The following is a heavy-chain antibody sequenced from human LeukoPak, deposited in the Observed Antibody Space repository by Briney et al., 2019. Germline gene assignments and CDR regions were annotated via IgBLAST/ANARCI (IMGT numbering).Heavy chain of an antibody. D-gene: IGHD6-25*01. Sequence: GGSLRLSCAESGVTSSPFYTHDFHWVRQGTGTGLEWVSAIGAGFDTYYSGSVKGRFIISRENAKNSVYLQMNSLTVGDTALYYCVRESPSPRGYTHFDFWGQGILVTVSS. CDR1: GVTSSPFYTHD. V-gene: IGHV3-13*04. J-gene: IGHJ4*02. CDR2: IGAGFDT. CDR3: VRESPSPRGYTHFDF.